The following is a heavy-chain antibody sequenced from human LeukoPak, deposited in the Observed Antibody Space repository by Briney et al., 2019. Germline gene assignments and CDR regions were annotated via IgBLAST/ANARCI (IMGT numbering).Heavy chain of an antibody. CDR2: MYSGGST. CDR3: ARSYSNLLFGMDV. J-gene: IGHJ6*02. Sequence: GGSLRLSCAASGFTVSSYYMTCVRQAPGKGLEWVSVMYSGGSTYYADSVKGRVAISRDNSQNTVFLQMNSVRVEDTAVYFCARSYSNLLFGMDVWGQGTAVTVSS. V-gene: IGHV3-66*01. CDR1: GFTVSSYY. D-gene: IGHD4-11*01.